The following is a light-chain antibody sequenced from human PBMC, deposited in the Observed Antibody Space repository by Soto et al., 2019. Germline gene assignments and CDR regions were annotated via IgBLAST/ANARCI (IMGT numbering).Light chain of an antibody. V-gene: IGKV1-12*01. CDR3: QQARSFPWT. CDR2: GVS. CDR1: QGLSSW. Sequence: DIQLTQSPSSVAASVGDTVTITCRASQGLSSWLAWYQHKPGKAPKLLIFGVSNLQSGVPSRFSGSASGTDFTLTINSVQPEDFATYYCQQARSFPWTFGHGTRVEIK. J-gene: IGKJ1*01.